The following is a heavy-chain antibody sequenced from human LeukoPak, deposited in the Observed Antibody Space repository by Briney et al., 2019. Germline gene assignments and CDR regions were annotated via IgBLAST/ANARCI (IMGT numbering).Heavy chain of an antibody. V-gene: IGHV3-23*01. CDR2: ISGSGGST. Sequence: GGSLRLSCAASGFTFSSYAMSWVRQAPGKGLEWVSAISGSGGSTYYADSVKGRFTISRDNSKNTLYLQMNSLRADDTAVYYCAKDPASRRYFDYWGQGTLVTVSS. D-gene: IGHD6-6*01. CDR3: AKDPASRRYFDY. J-gene: IGHJ4*02. CDR1: GFTFSSYA.